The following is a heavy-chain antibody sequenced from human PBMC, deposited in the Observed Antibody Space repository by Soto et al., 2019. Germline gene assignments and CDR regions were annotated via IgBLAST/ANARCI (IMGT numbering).Heavy chain of an antibody. CDR1: GGSFSGYY. CDR3: ARSCYDAFDI. V-gene: IGHV4-34*01. D-gene: IGHD1-1*01. J-gene: IGHJ3*02. Sequence: QVQLQQWGAGLLKPSETLSLTCAVYGGSFSGYYWSWIRQPPGKGLEWLGEINHIGTTNYNPSLKSRVTISVDTSKNQFSLKLSSVPAADTAVYYCARSCYDAFDIWGQGTMVTVSS. CDR2: INHIGTT.